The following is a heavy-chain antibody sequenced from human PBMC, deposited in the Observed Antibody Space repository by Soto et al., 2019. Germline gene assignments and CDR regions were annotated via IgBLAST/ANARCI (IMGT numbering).Heavy chain of an antibody. CDR2: ISGSGGST. Sequence: EVQLLESGGGLVQPGGSLRLSCAASGFTFSSYATSWVRQAPGKGLEWVSAISGSGGSTYYADSVKGRFTISRDNSKNTLYLQMNSLRAEDTAVYYCAKDPSGSVDHFEYWGQGTLVTVSS. V-gene: IGHV3-23*01. D-gene: IGHD1-26*01. J-gene: IGHJ4*02. CDR3: AKDPSGSVDHFEY. CDR1: GFTFSSYA.